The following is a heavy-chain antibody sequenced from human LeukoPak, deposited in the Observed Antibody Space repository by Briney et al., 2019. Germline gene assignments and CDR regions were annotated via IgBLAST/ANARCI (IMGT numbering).Heavy chain of an antibody. CDR1: GGSFSGYY. CDR3: ARGPTGGWLDY. CDR2: INHSGST. Sequence: SETLSLTCAVYGGSFSGYYWSWIRQPPGKGLEWIGEINHSGSTNYNPSLKSRVTISVDTSKNQFPLKLSSVTAADTAVYYCARGPTGGWLDYWGQGTLVTVSS. D-gene: IGHD1-14*01. J-gene: IGHJ4*02. V-gene: IGHV4-34*01.